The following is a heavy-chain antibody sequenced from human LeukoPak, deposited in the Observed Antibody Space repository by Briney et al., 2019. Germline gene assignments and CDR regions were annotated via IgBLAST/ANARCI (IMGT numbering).Heavy chain of an antibody. J-gene: IGHJ4*02. Sequence: GGSLRLSCAASGYTFSSYWLHWVRQAPGKGLVWVSSINSDGTTTTYADSVKGRFTMSRDKAKTTLYLQMNSLRAEDTAVYYCATWNSDWEFAYWGQGTLVSVSS. D-gene: IGHD1/OR15-1a*01. CDR3: ATWNSDWEFAY. V-gene: IGHV3-74*01. CDR2: INSDGTTT. CDR1: GYTFSSYW.